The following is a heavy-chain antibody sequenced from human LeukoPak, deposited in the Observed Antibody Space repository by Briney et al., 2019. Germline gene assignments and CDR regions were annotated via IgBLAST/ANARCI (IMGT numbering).Heavy chain of an antibody. V-gene: IGHV3-7*01. CDR2: IKQGGSEI. CDR1: GFTFSRFW. Sequence: GGPLRLSCSASGFTFSRFWMSWVRQAPGKGLEYVALIKQGGSEIYHMDSVKGRFTISRDDATNSLYLQMNSLRVEDPALYYWARDRESESDSEGDYWGQGTLVTVFS. D-gene: IGHD4-11*01. CDR3: ARDRESESDSEGDY. J-gene: IGHJ4*02.